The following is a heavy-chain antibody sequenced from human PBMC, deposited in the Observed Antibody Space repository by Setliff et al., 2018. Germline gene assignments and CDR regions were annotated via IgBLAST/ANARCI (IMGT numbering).Heavy chain of an antibody. V-gene: IGHV3-48*03. D-gene: IGHD3-10*01. J-gene: IGHJ6*03. CDR2: ISGSGITI. Sequence: PGGSLRLSCAASVFSYSTYEMNWVRQAPGKGLEWVSYISGSGITIYYADSVKGRFTISRDNSKNTLYLQMNSLRAEDTAVYYCAKNGFGQLGQTRSNYYYYYYMDVWGKGTTVTVSS. CDR1: VFSYSTYE. CDR3: AKNGFGQLGQTRSNYYYYYYMDV.